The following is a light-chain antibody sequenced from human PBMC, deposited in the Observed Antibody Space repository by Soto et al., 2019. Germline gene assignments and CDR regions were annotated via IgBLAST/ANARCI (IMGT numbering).Light chain of an antibody. CDR3: QHYNSYSST. Sequence: EIVLTQSPGTLSLSPGERATLSCRASQSLSSSYLAWYQQKPGQAPRLLIYGTSIRATGIPDRFSGSGSGTDFTLTISSLQPDDFAAYYCQHYNSYSSTFGQGTKVEIK. CDR2: GTS. CDR1: QSLSSSY. V-gene: IGKV3-20*01. J-gene: IGKJ1*01.